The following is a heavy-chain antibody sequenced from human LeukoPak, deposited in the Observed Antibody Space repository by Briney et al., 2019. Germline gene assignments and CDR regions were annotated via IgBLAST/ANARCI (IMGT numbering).Heavy chain of an antibody. CDR1: GFTFSSYG. Sequence: GGSLRLSCAASGFTFSSYGMHWVRQAPGKGLEWVAVIWYDGSNKYYADSVKGRFTISRDNSKNTLYLQMNSLRAEDTAVYYCARGTMKTNWFDPWGQGTLVTVSS. CDR3: ARGTMKTNWFDP. J-gene: IGHJ5*02. D-gene: IGHD3-22*01. V-gene: IGHV3-33*01. CDR2: IWYDGSNK.